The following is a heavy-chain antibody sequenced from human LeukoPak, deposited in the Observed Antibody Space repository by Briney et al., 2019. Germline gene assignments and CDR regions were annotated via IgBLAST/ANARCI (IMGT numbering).Heavy chain of an antibody. V-gene: IGHV4-34*01. CDR2: INHSGST. Sequence: TSETLSLTCAVYGGSFSGYYWSWIRQPPGKGLEWIEEINHSGSTNYNPSLKSRVTISVDTSKNQFSLKLSSVTAAETAVYYCARRLCGGDCYSTFSYWGQGTLVTVSS. D-gene: IGHD2-21*02. CDR3: ARRLCGGDCYSTFSY. CDR1: GGSFSGYY. J-gene: IGHJ4*02.